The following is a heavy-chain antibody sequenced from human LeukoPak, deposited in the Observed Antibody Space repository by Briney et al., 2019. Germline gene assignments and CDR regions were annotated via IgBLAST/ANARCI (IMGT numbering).Heavy chain of an antibody. CDR2: ISYDGSNK. CDR1: GFTFSSYA. V-gene: IGHV3-30-3*01. Sequence: GRSLRLSCAASGFTFSSYAMHWVRQAPGKGLEWVAVISYDGSNKYYADSVKGRFTISRDNSKNTLYLQMNSLRAEDTAVYYCAKDHESWRLLYYFDYWGQGTLVTVSS. D-gene: IGHD6-25*01. CDR3: AKDHESWRLLYYFDY. J-gene: IGHJ4*02.